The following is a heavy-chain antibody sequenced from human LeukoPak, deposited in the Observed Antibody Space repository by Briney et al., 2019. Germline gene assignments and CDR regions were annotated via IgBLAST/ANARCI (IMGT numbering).Heavy chain of an antibody. CDR2: IYSGGST. CDR1: GFTVSSNY. J-gene: IGHJ4*02. V-gene: IGHV3-66*01. Sequence: GGSLRLSCAASGFTVSSNYMSWVRQAPGKGLEWVSVIYSGGSTYYADSVKGRFTISRDNSKNTLYLQMNSLRAEDTAVYYCARGNYYDNPTVDYWGQGTLVTVSS. CDR3: ARGNYYDNPTVDY. D-gene: IGHD3-22*01.